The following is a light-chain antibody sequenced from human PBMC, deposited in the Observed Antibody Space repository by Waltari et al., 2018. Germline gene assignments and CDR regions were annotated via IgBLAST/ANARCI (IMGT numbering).Light chain of an antibody. CDR1: QSVSSSY. CDR3: QQYGTSSYT. J-gene: IGKJ2*01. CDR2: GAS. V-gene: IGKV3-20*01. Sequence: EFVLTQSPGTLSLSPGERATLYCRASQSVSSSYFAWYQQKPGQAPRLLIYGASSRATGIPDRFSGSGSGTDFTLTISRLEPEDFAVYYCQQYGTSSYTFGQGTKLEIK.